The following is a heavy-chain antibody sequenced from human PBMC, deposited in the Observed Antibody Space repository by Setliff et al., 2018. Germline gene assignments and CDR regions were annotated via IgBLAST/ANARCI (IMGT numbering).Heavy chain of an antibody. D-gene: IGHD3-16*01. V-gene: IGHV4-4*07. CDR2: IYSNENT. CDR1: GCSISSYF. Sequence: ETLSLTCSVSGCSISSYFWNWVRQPAGKGLEWIGRIYSNENTNYNPSLKSRVTMSIDTSKNQLSLKLSSVTAADTAVYYCARSMIQRNYYCGLDVWGQGTTVTV. CDR3: ARSMIQRNYYCGLDV. J-gene: IGHJ6*02.